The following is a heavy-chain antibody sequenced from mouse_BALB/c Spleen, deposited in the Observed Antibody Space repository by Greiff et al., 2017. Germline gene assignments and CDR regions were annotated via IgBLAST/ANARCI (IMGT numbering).Heavy chain of an antibody. CDR3: AGYAYGRPFGC. CDR2: IHPNSGNT. V-gene: IGHV1S130*01. Sequence: QVQLQQPGSGLVRPGASVKLSCKASGYTFTSSWMHWGKQRPGQGLEWIGEIHPNSGNTNYNEKFKGKATLTVDTSSSTAYVDLSSLTSEDSAVYYCAGYAYGRPFGCWGQSTTLTVSS. J-gene: IGHJ2*01. CDR1: GYTFTSSW. D-gene: IGHD1-1*01.